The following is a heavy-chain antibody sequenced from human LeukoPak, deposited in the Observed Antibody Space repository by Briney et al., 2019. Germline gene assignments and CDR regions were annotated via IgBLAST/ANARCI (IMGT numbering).Heavy chain of an antibody. CDR1: GFTFDDYA. CDR3: AKDKYAMDYYYYGMDV. D-gene: IGHD2-8*01. J-gene: IGHJ6*02. Sequence: GGSLRLSCAASGFTFDDYAMHWVRQAPGKGLEWVSGISWNSGSIGYADSVKGRFTISRDNAKNSLYLQMNSLRAEDTALYYCAKDKYAMDYYYYGMDVWGQGTTVTVSS. V-gene: IGHV3-9*01. CDR2: ISWNSGSI.